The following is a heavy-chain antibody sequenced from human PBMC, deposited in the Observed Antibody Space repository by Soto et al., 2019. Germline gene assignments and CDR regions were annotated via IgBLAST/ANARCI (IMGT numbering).Heavy chain of an antibody. Sequence: GGSLRLSCGASEFTFVGYGGHWVRQATGKGLEWVAVIWYDGSNKYYADSVKGRFTISRDNSKNTLYLQMNSLRAEDTAVYYCARDQDIVVVVAAMALDYWGQGTLVTVSS. CDR3: ARDQDIVVVVAAMALDY. CDR2: IWYDGSNK. CDR1: EFTFVGYG. V-gene: IGHV3-33*01. J-gene: IGHJ4*02. D-gene: IGHD2-15*01.